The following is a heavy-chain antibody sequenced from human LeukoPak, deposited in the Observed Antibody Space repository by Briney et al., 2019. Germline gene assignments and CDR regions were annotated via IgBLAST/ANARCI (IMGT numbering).Heavy chain of an antibody. V-gene: IGHV1-2*02. CDR2: INPNSGGT. J-gene: IGHJ4*02. D-gene: IGHD3-10*01. Sequence: ASVKVSCKASGYTFTGYYMHWVRQAPGQGLEWMGWINPNSGGTNYAQKFQGRVTMARDTSISTAYLQWSSLKASDTAMYFCARRMVRGVISSPFDYWGQGTLVTVSS. CDR3: ARRMVRGVISSPFDY. CDR1: GYTFTGYY.